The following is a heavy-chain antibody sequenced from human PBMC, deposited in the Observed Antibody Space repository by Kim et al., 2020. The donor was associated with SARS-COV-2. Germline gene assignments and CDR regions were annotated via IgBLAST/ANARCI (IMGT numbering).Heavy chain of an antibody. V-gene: IGHV4-30-4*01. CDR3: VRAAGDSGRFPYSVD. J-gene: IGHJ4*01. CDR2: ISNSGTT. D-gene: IGHD3-10*01. CDR1: VASMTSGDYY. Sequence: SETLSLTCTVSVASMTSGDYYWSWIRQPPGKGLEWLGRISNSGTTYYNPFLESRLIISLDTSKNQFSLKLTSETAADTAVYYCVRAAGDSGRFPYSVD.